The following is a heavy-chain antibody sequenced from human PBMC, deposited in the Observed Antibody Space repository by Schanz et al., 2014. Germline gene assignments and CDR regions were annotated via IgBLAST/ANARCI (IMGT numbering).Heavy chain of an antibody. V-gene: IGHV3-7*01. CDR3: ARDKGGYYPFDY. D-gene: IGHD3-3*01. CDR2: IKQDESER. Sequence: VQLVESGGDVVQPGRSLRLSCAASGFTFSTYCMSWVRQAPGKGLEWVANIKQDESERSYVDSVKGRFTISRDNAKNSLYLQMNSLRAEDTAVYYCARDKGGYYPFDYWGQGTLVTVSS. CDR1: GFTFSTYC. J-gene: IGHJ4*02.